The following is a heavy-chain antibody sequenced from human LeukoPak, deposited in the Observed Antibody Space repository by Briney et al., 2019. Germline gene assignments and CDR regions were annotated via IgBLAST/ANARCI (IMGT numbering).Heavy chain of an antibody. CDR1: GYTFTGYY. CDR3: ARGYCSSTSCYNWFDP. CDR2: INPSSGGT. J-gene: IGHJ5*02. V-gene: IGHV1-2*02. D-gene: IGHD2-2*01. Sequence: ASVKVSCKASGYTFTGYYMHWVRQAPGQGLEWMGWINPSSGGTNYAQKFQGRVTMTRDTSISTAYMELSRPRSDDTAVYYCARGYCSSTSCYNWFDPWGQGTLVTVSS.